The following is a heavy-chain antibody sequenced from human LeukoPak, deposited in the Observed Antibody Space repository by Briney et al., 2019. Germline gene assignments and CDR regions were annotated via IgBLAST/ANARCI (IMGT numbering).Heavy chain of an antibody. Sequence: GGSLRLSCAASGFTVSSNYMSWVRQAPGKGLEWVSVIYSGGSTYYADSVKGRFTISRDNSKNTLYLQMNSLRAEDTAVYYCARCPSVSGSFDYWGQGTLVTVSS. CDR3: ARCPSVSGSFDY. CDR2: IYSGGST. D-gene: IGHD2-15*01. V-gene: IGHV3-53*01. J-gene: IGHJ4*02. CDR1: GFTVSSNY.